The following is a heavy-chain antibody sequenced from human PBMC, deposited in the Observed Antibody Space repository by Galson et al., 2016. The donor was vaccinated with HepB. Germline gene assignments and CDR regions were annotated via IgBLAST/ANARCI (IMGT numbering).Heavy chain of an antibody. Sequence: SETLSLTCTVSGGSVSSGIYYWSWIRQPPGKGLEWIGYMYYSGSTHYNPSLKSRATITVDTSKNHVSLKLTSVTAADTAVYYCARDPGDPYAASTYFPGFDYWGQGALVTVSS. CDR2: MYYSGST. V-gene: IGHV4-61*03. CDR1: GGSVSSGIYY. CDR3: ARDPGDPYAASTYFPGFDY. J-gene: IGHJ4*02. D-gene: IGHD4/OR15-4a*01.